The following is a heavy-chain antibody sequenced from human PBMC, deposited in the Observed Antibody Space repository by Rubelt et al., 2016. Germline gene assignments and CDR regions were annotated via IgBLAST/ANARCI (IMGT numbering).Heavy chain of an antibody. D-gene: IGHD2-2*02. CDR1: GGSISSGGYY. Sequence: QVQLQESGPGLVKPSQTLSLPCTVSGGSISSGGYYWSWIRQHPGTCLEWIGSIYFSGRTYYNPSLTSRLTISVDTAKNQFSLKLSSVSAADTAVYYCARGPAAILWFDPWGQGTLVTVSA. CDR2: IYFSGRT. CDR3: ARGPAAILWFDP. V-gene: IGHV4-31*03. J-gene: IGHJ5*02.